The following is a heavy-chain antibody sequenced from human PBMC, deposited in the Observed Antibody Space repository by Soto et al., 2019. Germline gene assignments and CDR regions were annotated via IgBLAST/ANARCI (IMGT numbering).Heavy chain of an antibody. CDR1: GFTFSSYG. J-gene: IGHJ4*02. D-gene: IGHD1-26*01. CDR3: AKDPYSGSDN. Sequence: ALRGYCAAPGFTFSSYGMHWVRQAPGKGLEWVAVISYDGSNKYYADSVKGRFTISRDNSKNTLYLQMNSLRAEDTAVYYCAKDPYSGSDNWGQGTLVPV. V-gene: IGHV3-30*18. CDR2: ISYDGSNK.